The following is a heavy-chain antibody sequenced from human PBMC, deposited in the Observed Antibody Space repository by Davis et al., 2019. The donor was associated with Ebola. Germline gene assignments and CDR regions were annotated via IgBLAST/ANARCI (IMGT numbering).Heavy chain of an antibody. Sequence: GESLKISCAASGFTFDDYTMHWVRQAPGKGLEWVSLISWDGGSTYYADSVKGRFTISRDNSKNSLYLQMNSLRTEDTALYYCAKDLYRGSGYYHYAPHFDYWGQGTLVTVSS. D-gene: IGHD3-22*01. CDR2: ISWDGGST. CDR1: GFTFDDYT. V-gene: IGHV3-43*01. J-gene: IGHJ4*02. CDR3: AKDLYRGSGYYHYAPHFDY.